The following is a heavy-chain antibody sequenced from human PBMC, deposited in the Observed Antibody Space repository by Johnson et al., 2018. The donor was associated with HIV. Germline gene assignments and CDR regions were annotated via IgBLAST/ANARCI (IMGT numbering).Heavy chain of an antibody. J-gene: IGHJ3*02. V-gene: IGHV3-7*01. CDR2: INRDGSDK. CDR3: GRESTGAGTAFDI. Sequence: VQLVESGGGLVQPGGSLRLSCAASGFTFSNHHMTWVRQAPGKGLEWVANINRDGSDKYYVDSVKGRFTISRDNAQDSLYLQMNSLRVDDTAVYYCGRESTGAGTAFDIWGPGTMVTVSS. D-gene: IGHD2-8*02. CDR1: GFTFSNHH.